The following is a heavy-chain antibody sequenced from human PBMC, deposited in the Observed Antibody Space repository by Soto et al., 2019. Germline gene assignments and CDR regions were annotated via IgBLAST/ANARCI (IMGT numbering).Heavy chain of an antibody. CDR1: GFIFNTYS. J-gene: IGHJ4*02. CDR3: ARFGLVAFDC. CDR2: ISPSGSYM. D-gene: IGHD3-3*01. V-gene: IGHV3-21*01. Sequence: GSLRLSCAASGFIFNTYSMDWARQAPGKGLEWVASISPSGSYMYYGDSLKGRFTVSRDNAKNSLYLQMDSLRADDTAIYYCARFGLVAFDCWGQGTLVTVSS.